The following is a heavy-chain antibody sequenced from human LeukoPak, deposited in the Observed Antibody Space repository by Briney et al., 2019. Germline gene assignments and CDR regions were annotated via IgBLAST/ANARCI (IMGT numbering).Heavy chain of an antibody. CDR3: ARERRESVVPGYFDY. J-gene: IGHJ4*02. CDR1: GDTSSNYG. Sequence: SVKVSCKASGDTSSNYGFNWVRQAPEEGLEWMGRINPTFDISNYAQKFQDRVIFTADKSTSAVYMELSRLRSDDTAVYYCARERRESVVPGYFDYWGQGTLVTVSS. D-gene: IGHD2-21*01. V-gene: IGHV1-69*04. CDR2: INPTFDIS.